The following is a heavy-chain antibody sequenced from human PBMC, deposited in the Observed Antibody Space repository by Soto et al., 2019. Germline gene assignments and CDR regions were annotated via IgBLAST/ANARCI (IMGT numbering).Heavy chain of an antibody. V-gene: IGHV3-9*01. CDR2: ISWNSGSV. J-gene: IGHJ4*02. Sequence: EVQLVESGGGLVQPGRSLRLSCAASGFTFDDYAIHWVRQGPGKGLEWVSGISWNSGSVGYADSVKGRFTISRDNAKNSLHLQKNSLCAEDTAMYYCASEKFGEQGFDSWGQGTLVTVSS. CDR3: ASEKFGEQGFDS. D-gene: IGHD3-10*01. CDR1: GFTFDDYA.